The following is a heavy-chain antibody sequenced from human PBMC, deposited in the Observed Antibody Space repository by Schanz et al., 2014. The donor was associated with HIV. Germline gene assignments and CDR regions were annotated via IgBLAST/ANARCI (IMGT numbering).Heavy chain of an antibody. J-gene: IGHJ4*02. CDR3: ATWLSNHFDY. CDR2: ISSSSSYT. CDR1: GFTFSDSA. D-gene: IGHD4-4*01. V-gene: IGHV3-21*04. Sequence: EVQLVESGGGLVQPGGSLKLSCAASGFTFSDSAMQWVRQAPGKGLEWVSSISSSSSYTYYADSVKGRFAISRDNAKNSLFLQMNSLRAEDTAVYYCATWLSNHFDYWGQGTLVTVSS.